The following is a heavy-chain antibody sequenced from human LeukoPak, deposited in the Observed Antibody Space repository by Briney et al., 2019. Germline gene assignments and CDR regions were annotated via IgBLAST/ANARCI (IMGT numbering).Heavy chain of an antibody. J-gene: IGHJ4*02. CDR2: INHSGST. D-gene: IGHD4-17*01. V-gene: IGHV4-34*01. CDR1: GGSFSGYY. Sequence: SETLSLTCAVYGGSFSGYYWSWIRQPPGKGLEWIGEINHSGSTNYNPSLKSRVTISVDTSKSQFSLKLSSVTAADTAVYYCARGYGTDFDYWGQGTLVTVSS. CDR3: ARGYGTDFDY.